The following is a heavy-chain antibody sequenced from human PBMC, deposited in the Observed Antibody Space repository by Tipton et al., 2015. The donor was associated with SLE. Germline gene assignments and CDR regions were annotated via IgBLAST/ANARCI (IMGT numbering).Heavy chain of an antibody. CDR3: AREDDILTWTSLSCMEV. D-gene: IGHD3-9*01. V-gene: IGHV4-59*11. CDR1: GGSLSSHY. J-gene: IGHJ6*02. CDR2: IYYSGST. Sequence: TLSLTCTVSGGSLSSHYWSWIRHPPGTGLEWVGYIYYSGSTNYNHSLKSRVTISVDTSKNQFSLKLSSVTAADTAVYYCAREDDILTWTSLSCMEVWGQWTTVTVSS.